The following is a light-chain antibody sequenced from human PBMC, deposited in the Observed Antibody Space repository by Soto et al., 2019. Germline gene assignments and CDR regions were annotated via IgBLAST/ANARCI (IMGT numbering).Light chain of an antibody. J-gene: IGLJ1*01. CDR2: LNSDGSH. V-gene: IGLV4-69*01. CDR3: QTWGTGIRV. CDR1: SGHSSYA. Sequence: QLVLTQSPSASASLGASVKLTCTLSSGHSSYAIAWHQQQPEKGPRYLMKLNSDGSHSKGDGIPDRFSGSSSGAERYLTISRRQSEDEADYYCQTWGTGIRVFGTGTKLTVL.